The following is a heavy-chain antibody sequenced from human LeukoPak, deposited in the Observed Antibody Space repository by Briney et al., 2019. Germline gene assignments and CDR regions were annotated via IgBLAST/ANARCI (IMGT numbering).Heavy chain of an antibody. D-gene: IGHD6-19*01. J-gene: IGHJ4*02. Sequence: GGSLRLSCAASGFGFTFSTSWMSWVRQAPGKGLEWVANIKQDGSEKYYVDSVKGRFTISRDNAKNSLYLQMDSLIVEDTAVYYRVRISTAVAGGDYWGQGTLVTVSS. V-gene: IGHV3-7*01. CDR2: IKQDGSEK. CDR3: VRISTAVAGGDY. CDR1: GFGFTFSTSW.